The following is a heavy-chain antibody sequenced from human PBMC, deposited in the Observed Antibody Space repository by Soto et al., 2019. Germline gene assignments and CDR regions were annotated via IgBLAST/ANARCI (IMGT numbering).Heavy chain of an antibody. CDR1: TFTFSNYW. CDR2: IDQDGSAK. Sequence: EVPLVESGGGLVQPGGSLRLSCAASTFTFSNYWMSWVRQAPGKGREWVANIDQDGSAKYYVDSVKGRFTISRDNAKNLLYLQMTSRRVEDTAVYYCAREYSGYETPRENDYWGQGTLVTVSS. V-gene: IGHV3-7*05. J-gene: IGHJ4*02. CDR3: AREYSGYETPRENDY. D-gene: IGHD5-12*01.